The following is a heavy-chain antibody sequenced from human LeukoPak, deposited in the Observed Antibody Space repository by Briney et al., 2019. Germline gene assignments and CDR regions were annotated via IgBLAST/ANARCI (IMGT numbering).Heavy chain of an antibody. D-gene: IGHD3-16*02. CDR1: GYTFSGYY. V-gene: IGHV1-2*02. J-gene: IGHJ4*02. Sequence: ASVKVSCKASGYTFSGYYIHWVRQAPGQGLEWMGWINTNSGGTNYAQKFQGRIAMTRDTSITTAYMELSRLRSDDTAVYYCARVLQDDYVWGTYRPFDYWGQGTLVTVSP. CDR2: INTNSGGT. CDR3: ARVLQDDYVWGTYRPFDY.